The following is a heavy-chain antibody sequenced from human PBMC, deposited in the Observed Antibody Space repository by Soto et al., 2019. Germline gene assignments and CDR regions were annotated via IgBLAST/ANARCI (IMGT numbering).Heavy chain of an antibody. CDR3: ALFWSGYYSFDY. CDR1: GFTFTSSA. D-gene: IGHD3-3*01. J-gene: IGHJ4*02. CDR2: IVVGSGNT. Sequence: SVKVSCKASGFTFTSSAVQWVRQARGQRLEWIGWIVVGSGNTNYAQKFQERVTITRDMSTSTAYMELSSLRSEDTAVYYCALFWSGYYSFDYWGQGTLVTVSS. V-gene: IGHV1-58*01.